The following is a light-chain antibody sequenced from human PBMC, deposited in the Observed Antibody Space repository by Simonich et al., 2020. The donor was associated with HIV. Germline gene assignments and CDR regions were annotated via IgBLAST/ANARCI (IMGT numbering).Light chain of an antibody. CDR3: MQGSHWLT. J-gene: IGKJ4*01. CDR1: QSLVHSDGNTY. CDR2: KGS. Sequence: DVVMTQSPLSLPVTLGQSASISCRSSQSLVHSDGNTYVNWFQQRPGQSPRRLIYKGSNRDSGVPDRFSGSGSGTDFTLKISRVEAEDVGVYYCMQGSHWLTFGGGTKVEIK. V-gene: IGKV2-30*02.